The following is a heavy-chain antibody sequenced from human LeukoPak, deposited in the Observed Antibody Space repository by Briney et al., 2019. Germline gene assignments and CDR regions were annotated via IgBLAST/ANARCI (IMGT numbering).Heavy chain of an antibody. D-gene: IGHD3-3*01. Sequence: KASETLSLTCAVYGGSFSGYYWSWIRQPPGKGLEWIGEINHSGSTNYNPSLKSRVTISVDTSKNQFSLKLSSVTAADTAVYYCARGYDFWSGYYNYYMDVWGKGPRSPSP. CDR3: ARGYDFWSGYYNYYMDV. CDR1: GGSFSGYY. CDR2: INHSGST. V-gene: IGHV4-34*01. J-gene: IGHJ6*03.